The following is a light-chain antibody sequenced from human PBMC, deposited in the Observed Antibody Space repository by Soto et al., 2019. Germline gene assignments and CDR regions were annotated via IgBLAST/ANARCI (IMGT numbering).Light chain of an antibody. J-gene: IGLJ2*01. CDR1: TNDVGTYNY. CDR3: SSFTAILTVI. Sequence: QAVVTQPASVSGSPGQSITISCTGTTNDVGTYNYVSWYQQHPGKAPKLIIYDVTNRPSGVSNRFSGSKSGNTASLAISGLQAEDEADYYCSSFTAILTVIFGGGTQLTVL. CDR2: DVT. V-gene: IGLV2-14*03.